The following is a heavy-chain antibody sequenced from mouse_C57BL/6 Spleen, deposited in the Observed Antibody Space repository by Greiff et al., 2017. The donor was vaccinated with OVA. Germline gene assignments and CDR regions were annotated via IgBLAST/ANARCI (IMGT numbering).Heavy chain of an antibody. D-gene: IGHD4-1*01. J-gene: IGHJ2*01. CDR3: ARGDLLGRRTGYFDY. CDR2: ILPGSGST. Sequence: QVQLQQSGAELLKPGASVKLSCKATGYTFTGYWIEWVKQRPGHGLEWIGEILPGSGSTNYNEKFKGKATFTADTSSNTAYMQLSSLTTEDSAIYYCARGDLLGRRTGYFDYWGQGTTLTVSS. V-gene: IGHV1-9*01. CDR1: GYTFTGYW.